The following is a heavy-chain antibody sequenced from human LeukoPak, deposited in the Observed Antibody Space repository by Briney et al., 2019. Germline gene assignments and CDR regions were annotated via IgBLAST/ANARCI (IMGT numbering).Heavy chain of an antibody. D-gene: IGHD1-26*01. Sequence: TGGSLRLSCAASGFNFSSYAMSWVRLAPGKGLEWVSAISGSGGSTYYADSVKGRFTISRDNSKNTLYLQMNSLRAEDTAVYYCASNSGSYYRGAFDIWGQGTMVTVSS. CDR1: GFNFSSYA. CDR2: ISGSGGST. CDR3: ASNSGSYYRGAFDI. J-gene: IGHJ3*02. V-gene: IGHV3-23*01.